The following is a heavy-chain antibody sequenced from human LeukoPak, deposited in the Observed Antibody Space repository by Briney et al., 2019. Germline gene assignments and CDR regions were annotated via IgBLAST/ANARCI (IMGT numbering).Heavy chain of an antibody. CDR3: ARGSPYDFWSGSLYYFDY. CDR2: ISSSGSST. Sequence: PGRSLRLSCAASGFTFSSYDMHWVRQAPGKGPEWVSTISSSGSSTYYADSVKGRFTISRDNSKNTLYLQMNSLRAEDTAVYYCARGSPYDFWSGSLYYFDYWGQGTLVTVSS. J-gene: IGHJ4*02. CDR1: GFTFSSYD. D-gene: IGHD3-3*01. V-gene: IGHV3-23*01.